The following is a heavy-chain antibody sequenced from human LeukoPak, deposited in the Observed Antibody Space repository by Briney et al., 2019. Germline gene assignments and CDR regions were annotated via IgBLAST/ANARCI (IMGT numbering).Heavy chain of an antibody. CDR1: GFTFGSYS. V-gene: IGHV3-21*01. CDR3: ARDRCSSSNCYSFVY. CDR2: ISSSSSYI. D-gene: IGHD2-2*02. Sequence: GGSLRLSCAVSGFTFGSYSMNWVRQAPGKGLEWVAYISSSSSYIYYADSVKGRFTISRDNAKDSLYLQMNSLRAEDTAVYYCARDRCSSSNCYSFVYWGQRTLVTVSS. J-gene: IGHJ4*02.